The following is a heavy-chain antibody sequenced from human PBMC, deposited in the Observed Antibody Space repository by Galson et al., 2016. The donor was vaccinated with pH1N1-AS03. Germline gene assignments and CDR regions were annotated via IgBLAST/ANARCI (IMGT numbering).Heavy chain of an antibody. D-gene: IGHD6-19*01. V-gene: IGHV4-34*01. CDR1: GGSFNNYY. CDR2: INHSGST. J-gene: IGHJ3*02. CDR3: ARGSYSSGWYRGRNAFDI. Sequence: ETLSLTCAVYGGSFNNYYWNWIRQSPGKGLEWVGEINHSGSTDYNPSLKSRVAISVDPSKNQIYLNLNSVTAADTAVYYCARGSYSSGWYRGRNAFDIWGQGTMVTVSS.